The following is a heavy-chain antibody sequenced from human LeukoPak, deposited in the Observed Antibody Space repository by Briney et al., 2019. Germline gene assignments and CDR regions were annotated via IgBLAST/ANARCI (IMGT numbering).Heavy chain of an antibody. J-gene: IGHJ3*02. D-gene: IGHD3-10*01. CDR1: GFTCSSYA. Sequence: GGSLRLSCAASGFTCSSYAMSWVRPAPGTGLGWVSGISGSGTSKYHADSVKGRFTISRDNSKNTLYLQMNSLRAEDTAVYYCARDRVYASGSRDAFGIWGQGTMVAVSS. V-gene: IGHV3-23*01. CDR2: ISGSGTSK. CDR3: ARDRVYASGSRDAFGI.